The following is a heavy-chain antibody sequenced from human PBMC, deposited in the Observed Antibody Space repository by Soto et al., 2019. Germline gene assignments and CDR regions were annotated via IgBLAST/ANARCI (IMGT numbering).Heavy chain of an antibody. CDR3: ARGWLDFWSGYGSWMDV. Sequence: ASVKVSCKASGYTFTSYDINWVRQATGQGLEWMGWMNPNSGNTGYAQKFQGRVTMTRNTSISTAYMELSSLRSEDTAVYYCARGWLDFWSGYGSWMDVWGKGTTVTVSS. V-gene: IGHV1-8*01. J-gene: IGHJ6*04. D-gene: IGHD3-3*01. CDR1: GYTFTSYD. CDR2: MNPNSGNT.